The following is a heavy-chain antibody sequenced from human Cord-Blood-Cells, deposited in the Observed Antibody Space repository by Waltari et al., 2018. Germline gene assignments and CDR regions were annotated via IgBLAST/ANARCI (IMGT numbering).Heavy chain of an antibody. CDR3: ARDPVSSGWFDYFDY. V-gene: IGHV1-69*01. Sequence: QVQLVQSGAEVKKPGSSVKVSCKASGGTFSGYAISWLGQAPGQGLEWMGGIIPIFGTANYAQKFQGRVTITADESTSTAYMELSSLRSEDTAVYYCARDPVSSGWFDYFDYWGQGTLVTVSS. CDR2: IIPIFGTA. J-gene: IGHJ4*02. CDR1: GGTFSGYA. D-gene: IGHD6-19*01.